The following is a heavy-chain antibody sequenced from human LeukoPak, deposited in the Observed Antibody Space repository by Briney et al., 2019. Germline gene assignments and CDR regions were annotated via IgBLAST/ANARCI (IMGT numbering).Heavy chain of an antibody. Sequence: ASVKVSCKASGGTFSSYAISWVRQAPGQGLEWMGGIIPIFGTANYAQKFQGRVTITADESTSTAYMELSSLRSEDTAVYYCARDMYSSSSAYYYYYMDVWGKGTTVTVSS. CDR1: GGTFSSYA. CDR3: ARDMYSSSSAYYYYYMDV. V-gene: IGHV1-69*13. CDR2: IIPIFGTA. D-gene: IGHD6-6*01. J-gene: IGHJ6*03.